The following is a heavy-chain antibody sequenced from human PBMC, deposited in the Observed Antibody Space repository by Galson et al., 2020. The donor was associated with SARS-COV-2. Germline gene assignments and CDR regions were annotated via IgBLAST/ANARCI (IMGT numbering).Heavy chain of an antibody. V-gene: IGHV1-69*06. D-gene: IGHD3-10*01. CDR3: AGQGIYYFDY. CDR2: ITPIFGTT. J-gene: IGHJ4*02. CDR1: GVTFGNYA. Sequence: SVKVSCKASGVTFGNYAISWVRQAPGQGLELMGRITPIFGTTKYARKFQGRVTITADTSASTTYMELSSLRFEDTAVYYCAGQGIYYFDYWGQGALVTVSS.